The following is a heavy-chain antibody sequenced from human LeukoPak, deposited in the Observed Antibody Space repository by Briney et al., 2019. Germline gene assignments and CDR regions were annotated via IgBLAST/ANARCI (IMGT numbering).Heavy chain of an antibody. CDR1: GGSISSYY. CDR2: IYYSGST. D-gene: IGHD5-18*01. Sequence: PSETLSLTCTVSGGSISSYYWSWIRQPPGKGLEWIGYIYYSGSTNYSPSLKSRVTISVDTSKNQFSLRLSSVTAADTAVYHCARSEYSYGADAFDIWGQGTMVTVSS. J-gene: IGHJ3*02. CDR3: ARSEYSYGADAFDI. V-gene: IGHV4-59*01.